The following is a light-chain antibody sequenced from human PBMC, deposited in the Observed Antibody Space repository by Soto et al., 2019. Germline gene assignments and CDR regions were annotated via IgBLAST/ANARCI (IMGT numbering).Light chain of an antibody. V-gene: IGKV1-17*01. Sequence: DIQMTQSPSPLSASVGDTVTITCRASQGISNELGWFQQKPGRAPKRLIYAASSLQGGVPSRFSGSGSGTDFTLTISSLQAEDFATYYCLQHNSYSRTFGQGTKVDIK. CDR2: AAS. J-gene: IGKJ1*01. CDR3: LQHNSYSRT. CDR1: QGISNE.